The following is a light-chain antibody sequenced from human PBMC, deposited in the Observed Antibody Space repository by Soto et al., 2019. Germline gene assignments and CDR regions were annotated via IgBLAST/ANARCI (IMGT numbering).Light chain of an antibody. CDR2: GNS. CDR3: QSYDSSLSGSGV. V-gene: IGLV1-40*01. J-gene: IGLJ2*01. Sequence: QSVLTQPPSVSGAPGQRVTISCTGSSSNIGAGYDVHWYQQLPGTAPKLLIYGNSNRPSGVPDRFSGSKSGTSASLAITGXXXXXXXXXXXQSYDSSLSGSGVFGGGTKVTV. CDR1: SSNIGAGYD.